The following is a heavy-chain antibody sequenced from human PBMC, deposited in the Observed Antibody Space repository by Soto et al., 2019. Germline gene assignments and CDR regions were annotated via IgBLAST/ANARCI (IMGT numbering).Heavy chain of an antibody. Sequence: PSETLSLTCTVSGGSISSSSNYWGWIRQPPGKGLEWIGSIYYSGSTYYNPSLKSRVTISVDTSKNQFSLKLSSVTAADTAVYYCARLKGYYYDSSGYLEGSYDAFDIWGQETMVTVSS. CDR3: ARLKGYYYDSSGYLEGSYDAFDI. CDR1: GGSISSSSNY. D-gene: IGHD3-22*01. V-gene: IGHV4-39*01. CDR2: IYYSGST. J-gene: IGHJ3*02.